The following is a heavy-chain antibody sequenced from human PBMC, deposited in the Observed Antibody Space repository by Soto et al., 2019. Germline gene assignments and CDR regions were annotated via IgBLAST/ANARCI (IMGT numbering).Heavy chain of an antibody. V-gene: IGHV3-30*04. CDR2: ISYDGSNK. J-gene: IGHJ6*03. CDR3: ARDGPYYYYYYMDV. CDR1: GFTFSSYA. Sequence: GGSLRLSCAASGFTFSSYAMHWVRQAPGKGLEWVAVISYDGSNKYYADSVKGRFTISRDNSKNTLYLQMNSLRAEDTAVYYCARDGPYYYYYYMDVWGIGTTVTVSS.